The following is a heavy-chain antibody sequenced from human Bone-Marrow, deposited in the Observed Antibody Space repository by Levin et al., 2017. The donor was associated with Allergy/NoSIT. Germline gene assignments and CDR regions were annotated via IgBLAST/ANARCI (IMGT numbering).Heavy chain of an antibody. J-gene: IGHJ6*02. D-gene: IGHD4-23*01. Sequence: SLKISCAASGFTFDDYPMHWVRQAPGKGLEWVSGISWNSASVGYADSVKGRFTISRDNSKNSLYLQLNSLRPEDTALYYCATTTVVSEYFFYHAMDVWGQGTTVTVSS. CDR1: GFTFDDYP. CDR2: ISWNSASV. CDR3: ATTTVVSEYFFYHAMDV. V-gene: IGHV3-9*01.